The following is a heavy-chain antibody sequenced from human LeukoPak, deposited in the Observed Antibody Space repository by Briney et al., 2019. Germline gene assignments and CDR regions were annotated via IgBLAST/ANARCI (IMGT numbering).Heavy chain of an antibody. V-gene: IGHV3-7*03. CDR3: VKDMGYSGSWYFDS. CDR2: IKQDGSEK. CDR1: GFTFSSYW. D-gene: IGHD5-12*01. J-gene: IGHJ4*02. Sequence: PGGSLRLSCAASGFTFSSYWMSWVRQAPGKGLEWVANIKQDGSEKYYVDSVKGRFTISRDNARDSLYLQMNSLRAEDTALYYCVKDMGYSGSWYFDSWGQGILVTVSS.